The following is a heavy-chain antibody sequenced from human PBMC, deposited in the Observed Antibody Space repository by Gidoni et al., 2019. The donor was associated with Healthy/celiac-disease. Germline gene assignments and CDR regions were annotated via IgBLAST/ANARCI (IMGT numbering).Heavy chain of an antibody. V-gene: IGHV4-34*01. CDR3: ARGLGDIVVVVASTADRYFDY. CDR1: GGSFSGYY. Sequence: QVQLQQWGAGQLKPSETLSLTCAVYGGSFSGYYWSWIRQPPGKGLEWIGEINHSGGTNYNPSLKSRVTISVDTSKNQFSLKLSSVTAADTAVYYCARGLGDIVVVVASTADRYFDYWGQGTLVTVSS. D-gene: IGHD2-15*01. CDR2: INHSGGT. J-gene: IGHJ4*02.